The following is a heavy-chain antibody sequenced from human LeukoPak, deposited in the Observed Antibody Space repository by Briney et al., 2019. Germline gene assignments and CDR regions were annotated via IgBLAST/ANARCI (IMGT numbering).Heavy chain of an antibody. CDR3: AKGSTYSGSLVDY. D-gene: IGHD1-26*01. CDR2: ISYDGSNK. V-gene: IGHV3-30-3*02. Sequence: GGSLRLSCAASGFTFSSYAMHWVRQAPGKGLEWVAVISYDGSNKYYADSVKGRFTISRDNSKNTLYLQMNSLRPEDTAVYYCAKGSTYSGSLVDYWGQGTLVTVSS. J-gene: IGHJ4*02. CDR1: GFTFSSYA.